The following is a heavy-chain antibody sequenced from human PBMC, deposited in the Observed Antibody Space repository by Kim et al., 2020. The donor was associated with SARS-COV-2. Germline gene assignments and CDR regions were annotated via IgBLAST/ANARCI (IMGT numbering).Heavy chain of an antibody. J-gene: IGHJ5*02. Sequence: ASVKVSCKASGYTFTGYYMHWVRQAPGQGLEWMGWINPNSGGTNYAQKFQGRVTMTRDTSISTAYMELSRLRSDDTAVYYCARLRKSIAARPGIWFDPWGQGTLVTVSS. V-gene: IGHV1-2*02. CDR2: INPNSGGT. D-gene: IGHD6-6*01. CDR3: ARLRKSIAARPGIWFDP. CDR1: GYTFTGYY.